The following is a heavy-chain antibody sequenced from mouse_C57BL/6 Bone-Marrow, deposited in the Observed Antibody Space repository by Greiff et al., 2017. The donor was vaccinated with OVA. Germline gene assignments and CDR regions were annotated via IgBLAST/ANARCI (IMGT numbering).Heavy chain of an antibody. J-gene: IGHJ3*01. Sequence: VQLQQPGAELVMPGASVKLSCKASGYTFTSYWMHWVKQRPGQGLAWIGEIDPSDSYTNYNQKFQGKSTLTVDKSSSTAYRQLSSLPSEDSAVYYWARESYYYGSSPAWFAYWGQGTLVTVSA. D-gene: IGHD1-1*01. V-gene: IGHV1-69*01. CDR2: IDPSDSYT. CDR3: ARESYYYGSSPAWFAY. CDR1: GYTFTSYW.